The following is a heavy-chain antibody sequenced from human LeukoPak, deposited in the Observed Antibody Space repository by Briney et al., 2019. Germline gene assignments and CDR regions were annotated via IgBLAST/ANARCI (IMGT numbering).Heavy chain of an antibody. CDR3: ARQPMPRSTFDY. CDR2: IIPIFGTA. J-gene: IGHJ4*02. D-gene: IGHD1-1*01. CDR1: GGIFSSYA. V-gene: IGHV1-69*13. Sequence: SVTVSCKASGGIFSSYAISWVRQAPGQGLEWMGGIIPIFGTANYAQKFQGRVTITADDSTSTAYMELSSLRSEDTAVYYCARQPMPRSTFDYWGQGTLVAVSS.